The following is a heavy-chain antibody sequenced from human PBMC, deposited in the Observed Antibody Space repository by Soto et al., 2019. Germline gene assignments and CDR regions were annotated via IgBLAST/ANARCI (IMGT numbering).Heavy chain of an antibody. CDR2: ISGSGGST. D-gene: IGHD3-22*01. CDR1: GFTFSSYA. J-gene: IGHJ4*02. CDR3: PKDLRWYYYDSSGE. V-gene: IGHV3-23*01. Sequence: PGGSLRLSCAASGFTFSSYAMSWVRQAPGKGLEWVSAISGSGGSTYYADSVKGRFTISRDNSKNTLYLQMNSLRAEDTAVYYCPKDLRWYYYDSSGEWGQGTLVTVSS.